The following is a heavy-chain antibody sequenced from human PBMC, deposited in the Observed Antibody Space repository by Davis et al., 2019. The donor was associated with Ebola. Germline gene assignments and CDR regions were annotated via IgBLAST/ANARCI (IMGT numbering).Heavy chain of an antibody. J-gene: IGHJ5*02. CDR3: ARGWRYPGA. CDR1: GFTFSNYI. CDR2: FIDSSGAT. Sequence: PGGSLRLSCAASGFTFSNYIMSWVRQSPGKGLEWVSSFIDSSGATYYADSVKGRFTVSRDNSKNTLYLQINNLRAEDTALYYCARGWRYPGAWGQGTLVTVSS. V-gene: IGHV3-23*01. D-gene: IGHD2-2*02.